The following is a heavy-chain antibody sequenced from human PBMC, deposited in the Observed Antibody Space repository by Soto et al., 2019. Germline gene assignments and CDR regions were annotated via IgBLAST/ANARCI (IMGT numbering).Heavy chain of an antibody. J-gene: IGHJ6*02. CDR1: GFTFSGSA. D-gene: IGHD6-13*01. CDR3: TSGIAAAADYGTYYYYYYGMDV. CDR2: IRSKANSYAT. Sequence: GGSLRLSCAASGFTFSGSAMHWVRQASGKGLEWVGRIRSKANSYATAYAASVKGRFTISRDDSKNTAYLQMNSLKTEDTAVYYCTSGIAAAADYGTYYYYYYGMDVWSQGTTVTVSS. V-gene: IGHV3-73*01.